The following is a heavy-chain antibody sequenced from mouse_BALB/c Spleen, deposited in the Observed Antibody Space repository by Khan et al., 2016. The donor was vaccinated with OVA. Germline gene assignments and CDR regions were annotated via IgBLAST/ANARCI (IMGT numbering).Heavy chain of an antibody. V-gene: IGHV3-2*02. J-gene: IGHJ2*01. CDR3: ARTARIKY. CDR1: GYSITSGYG. CDR2: ISYSGST. D-gene: IGHD1-2*01. Sequence: VQLKESGPGLVKPSQSLCLTCTVTGYSITSGYGWNWIRQFPGNKLEWMGYISYSGSTNYNPSLKSRISITRDTSKNQFFLQLNSVTTEDTATYYCARTARIKYWGQGTTLTVSA.